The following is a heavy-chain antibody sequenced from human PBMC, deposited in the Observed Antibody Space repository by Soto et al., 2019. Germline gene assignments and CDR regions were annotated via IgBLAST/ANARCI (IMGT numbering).Heavy chain of an antibody. V-gene: IGHV4-39*01. Sequence: PSETLSLTCSVSGGSISSSGYYWGWFRQPPGKWLEWIGRIYFSGSTYYSSSLKSRDNVSVDTSKNQFSLKLNSVSAADTAVYYCATHGGDKLKEFDYWGKGSRVTVSS. D-gene: IGHD4-17*01. CDR3: ATHGGDKLKEFDY. J-gene: IGHJ4*02. CDR1: GGSISSSGYY. CDR2: IYFSGST.